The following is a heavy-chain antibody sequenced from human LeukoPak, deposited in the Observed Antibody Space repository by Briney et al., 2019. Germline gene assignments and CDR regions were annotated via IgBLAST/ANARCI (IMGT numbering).Heavy chain of an antibody. Sequence: SETLSLTCAVYGGSFSGYYWSWIRQPPGKGLEWIGEINHSGSTNYNPSLKSRVTISVDTSKNQFSLKLSSVTAADTAVYYCARLAALYDSSTYYFDYWGQGTLGTVSS. D-gene: IGHD3-22*01. CDR3: ARLAALYDSSTYYFDY. CDR2: INHSGST. CDR1: GGSFSGYY. J-gene: IGHJ4*02. V-gene: IGHV4-34*01.